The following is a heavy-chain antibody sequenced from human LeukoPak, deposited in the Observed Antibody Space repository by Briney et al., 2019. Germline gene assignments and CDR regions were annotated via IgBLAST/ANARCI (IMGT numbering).Heavy chain of an antibody. D-gene: IGHD6-19*01. CDR2: ICSNDNNT. V-gene: IGHV3-23*01. Sequence: PGGSLRLSCAASGFTFSSYAMNWVRQAPGKGLEWVSAICSNDNNTYYANSVKGRFTISRDNSKNTLYLQMNSLRAEDTAVYYCAKRDPVGWYFGYWGQGTLVTVSS. CDR1: GFTFSSYA. J-gene: IGHJ4*02. CDR3: AKRDPVGWYFGY.